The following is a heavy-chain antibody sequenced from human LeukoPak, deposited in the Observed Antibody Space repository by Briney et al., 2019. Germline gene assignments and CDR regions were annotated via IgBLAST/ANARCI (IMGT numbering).Heavy chain of an antibody. Sequence: ASVKVSCKASGYTFTSYYMHWVRQAPGQGLEWMGIINPSGGSTSYAQKFQGRVTMTRDTSTSTVYMELSSLRSEDTAVYYCAREELGTVTTGGAFDIWGQGTMVTVSS. D-gene: IGHD4-11*01. CDR3: AREELGTVTTGGAFDI. CDR2: INPSGGST. J-gene: IGHJ3*02. CDR1: GYTFTSYY. V-gene: IGHV1-46*01.